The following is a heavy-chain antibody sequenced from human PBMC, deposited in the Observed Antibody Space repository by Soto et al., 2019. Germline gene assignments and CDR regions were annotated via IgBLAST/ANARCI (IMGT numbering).Heavy chain of an antibody. V-gene: IGHV3-23*01. CDR2: ISGSGDST. D-gene: IGHD1-26*01. J-gene: IGHJ4*02. Sequence: EVQLLESGGGLVQPGGSLRLSCAASGFTFSSYAMSWVRQAPGKGLEWVSAISGSGDSTYYAASVKGRFTISPNNSRNTRHLQINRLRAEDTAVYYCAKRGSGSYYIDWGQQTLVTVSS. CDR3: AKRGSGSYYID. CDR1: GFTFSSYA.